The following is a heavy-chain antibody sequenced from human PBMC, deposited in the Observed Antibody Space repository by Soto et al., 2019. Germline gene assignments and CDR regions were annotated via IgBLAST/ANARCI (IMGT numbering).Heavy chain of an antibody. CDR2: ISSSSSTI. CDR3: ARDYPRITISYYYMDV. Sequence: GGSLRLSCAASGFTFSSYSMNWVRQAPGKGLEWVSYISSSSSTIYYADSVKGRFTISRDNAKNSLYLQMNSLRAEDTAVYYCARDYPRITISYYYMDVWGKGTTVTVSS. D-gene: IGHD3-3*01. CDR1: GFTFSSYS. V-gene: IGHV3-48*01. J-gene: IGHJ6*03.